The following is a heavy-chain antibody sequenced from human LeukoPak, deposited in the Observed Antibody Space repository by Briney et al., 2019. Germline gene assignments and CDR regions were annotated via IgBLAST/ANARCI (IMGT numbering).Heavy chain of an antibody. V-gene: IGHV1-24*01. CDR1: GYTLTELS. CDR2: FDPEDGET. Sequence: ASVKVSRKVSGYTLTELSMHWVRQAPGKGLEWMGGFDPEDGETIYAQKFQGRVTMTEDTSTDTAYMELSSLRSEDTAVYYCKMVVAATEDYWGQGTLVTVSS. CDR3: KMVVAATEDY. D-gene: IGHD2-15*01. J-gene: IGHJ4*02.